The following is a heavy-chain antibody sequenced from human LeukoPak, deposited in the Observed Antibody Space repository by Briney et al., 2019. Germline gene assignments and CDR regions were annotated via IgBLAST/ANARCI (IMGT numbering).Heavy chain of an antibody. J-gene: IGHJ4*02. V-gene: IGHV3-66*01. CDR1: GFTVSSNY. CDR2: IYSGGST. CDR3: SFSGLVGYFDY. Sequence: PGGSLRLSCAASGFTVSSNYMSWVRQAPGKGLEWVSVIYSGGSTYYADSVKGRFTISRDSSKNTLYLQMNSLRAEDTAVYYCSFSGLVGYFDYWGQGTLVTVSS. D-gene: IGHD6-6*01.